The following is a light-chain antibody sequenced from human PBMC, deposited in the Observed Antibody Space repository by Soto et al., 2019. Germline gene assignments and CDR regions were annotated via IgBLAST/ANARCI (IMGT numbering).Light chain of an antibody. CDR3: QQYGSSPPWT. J-gene: IGKJ1*01. Sequence: EIVLTQSPGTLSLSPGERATLSCRASQSVSSSYLAWYQQKPGQAPRLIIYGASSRATGIPDRFSGSGSGTDFTLTISRLETEDFAVYYCQQYGSSPPWTFGQGTKVDIK. CDR1: QSVSSSY. V-gene: IGKV3-20*01. CDR2: GAS.